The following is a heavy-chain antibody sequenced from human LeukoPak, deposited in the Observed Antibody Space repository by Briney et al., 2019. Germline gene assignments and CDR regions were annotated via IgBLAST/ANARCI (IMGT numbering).Heavy chain of an antibody. D-gene: IGHD4-11*01. CDR2: ISSNGGST. J-gene: IGHJ4*02. CDR1: GFTFSSYG. V-gene: IGHV3-64*01. Sequence: VRSLRLSWPASGFTFSSYGMHWVRQAPAKGLESVSAISSNGGSTYYANSVKGRFTISRDHSKNTLYLQMGSLRAEDMAVYYCARGLTTVTTPFDYWGQGTLVTVSS. CDR3: ARGLTTVTTPFDY.